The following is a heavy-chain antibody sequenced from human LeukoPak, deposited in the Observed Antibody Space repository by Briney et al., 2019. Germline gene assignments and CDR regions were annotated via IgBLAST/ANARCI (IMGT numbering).Heavy chain of an antibody. CDR2: IYPGNSDT. CDR3: ARQDYYGSGSYYYYMDV. Sequence: GESLKISCKGSGYSFTSNWIGWVRQMPGKGLEWMGIIYPGNSDTRYSPSFQGQVTISADKSISTAYLQWSSLKASDTAMYYCARQDYYGSGSYYYYMDVWGKGTTVTVSS. V-gene: IGHV5-51*01. J-gene: IGHJ6*03. CDR1: GYSFTSNW. D-gene: IGHD3-10*01.